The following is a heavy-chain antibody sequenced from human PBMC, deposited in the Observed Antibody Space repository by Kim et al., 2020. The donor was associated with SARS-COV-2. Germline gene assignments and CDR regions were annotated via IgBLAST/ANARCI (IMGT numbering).Heavy chain of an antibody. J-gene: IGHJ4*02. Sequence: GGSLRLSCAASGFPFSAYAMHWVRQTPGEGLEWVARIWYDGSKKDYVDSVKGRLTVSRDNSKNTLYLQLDSLRVEDTAVYYCARVTDGGSHYFDYWGQGTLVTVSS. V-gene: IGHV3-33*01. D-gene: IGHD2-15*01. CDR2: IWYDGSKK. CDR3: ARVTDGGSHYFDY. CDR1: GFPFSAYA.